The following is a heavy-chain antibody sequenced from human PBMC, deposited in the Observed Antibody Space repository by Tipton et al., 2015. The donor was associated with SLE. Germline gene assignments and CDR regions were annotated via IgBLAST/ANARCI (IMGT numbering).Heavy chain of an antibody. CDR1: GGSISSYY. D-gene: IGHD2-15*01. V-gene: IGHV4-39*07. J-gene: IGHJ1*01. CDR3: ARQGSGELVVVVAVTGALDY. CDR2: AHYSGIT. Sequence: LSLTCTVSGGSISSYYWGWIRQPPGKGLEWIGSAHYSGITYYNPSLKSRVTISVDTSKNQLSLRLSSVTAADTAVYYCARQGSGELVVVVAVTGALDYWGQGTLVTVSS.